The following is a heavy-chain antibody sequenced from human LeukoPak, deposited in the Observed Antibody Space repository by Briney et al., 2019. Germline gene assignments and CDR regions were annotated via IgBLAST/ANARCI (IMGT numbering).Heavy chain of an antibody. CDR1: GYTFTSYD. CDR3: AKIMVRGVIIFDY. CDR2: MNPNSGNT. J-gene: IGHJ4*02. V-gene: IGHV1-8*01. Sequence: GASVKVSCKASGYTFTSYDINWVRQATGQGLEWRDGMNPNSGNTGYAQKFQGRVTMTRNTSISTTYMELSRLRSDDAAVYYCAKIMVRGVIIFDYWGQGTLVTVSS. D-gene: IGHD3-10*01.